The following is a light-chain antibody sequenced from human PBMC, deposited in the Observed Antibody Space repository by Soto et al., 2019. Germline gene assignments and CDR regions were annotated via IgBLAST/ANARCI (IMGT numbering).Light chain of an antibody. J-gene: IGLJ1*01. CDR3: SSYTSISTYV. Sequence: QSALTQPASVSGSPGQSITISCTGTSSDVGGYDFVSWYQHHPGKAPRLMIYDASHRPSGVSDRFSASKSGNTASLTISGLLAEDEADYYCSSYTSISTYVFGTGTKLTVL. CDR1: SSDVGGYDF. V-gene: IGLV2-14*03. CDR2: DAS.